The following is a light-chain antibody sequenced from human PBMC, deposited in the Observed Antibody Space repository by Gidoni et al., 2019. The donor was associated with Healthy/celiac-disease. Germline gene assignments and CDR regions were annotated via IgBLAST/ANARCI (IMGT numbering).Light chain of an antibody. Sequence: EIVLTQSTATLSLSPGERATLSCRASQRVSSYLAWYQQKPGQAPRLLIYDASNRATGIPARFSGSGSGTDFTLTISSLEPEDFAVYYCQQRSNWLTFGPGTKVDIK. V-gene: IGKV3-11*01. CDR2: DAS. CDR1: QRVSSY. J-gene: IGKJ3*01. CDR3: QQRSNWLT.